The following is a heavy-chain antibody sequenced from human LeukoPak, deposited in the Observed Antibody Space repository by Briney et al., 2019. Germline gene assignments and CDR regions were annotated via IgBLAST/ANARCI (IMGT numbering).Heavy chain of an antibody. Sequence: SETLSLTCTVSGGSISSYYWSWIRQPPGEGLEWIGYVYYTGCTNYNPSLRGRVTISLDTSKNQFSLKLSSVTAADTAVYYRARRVAVAPLWYFDVWGRGTLVTVSS. CDR2: VYYTGCT. J-gene: IGHJ2*01. D-gene: IGHD6-19*01. CDR1: GGSISSYY. CDR3: ARRVAVAPLWYFDV. V-gene: IGHV4-59*08.